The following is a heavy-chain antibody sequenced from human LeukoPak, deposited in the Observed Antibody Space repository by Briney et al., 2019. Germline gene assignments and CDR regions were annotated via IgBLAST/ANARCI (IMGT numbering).Heavy chain of an antibody. Sequence: NPSETLSLTCAVYGGSFSGYYLTWIRQPPGKGLEWIGEINDSGSINYNPTLKSRVTISVDTSKNQFSLKLTSVTAADTAVYYCARGRRWWGQGTLVTVSS. J-gene: IGHJ4*02. CDR1: GGSFSGYY. D-gene: IGHD5-24*01. V-gene: IGHV4-34*01. CDR3: ARGRRW. CDR2: INDSGSI.